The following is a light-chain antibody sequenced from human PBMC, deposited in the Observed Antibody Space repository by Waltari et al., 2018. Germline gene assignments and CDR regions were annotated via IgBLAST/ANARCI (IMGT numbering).Light chain of an antibody. CDR3: SSYAGIYTYV. CDR1: SSDVGGYNY. J-gene: IGLJ1*01. CDR2: DVS. V-gene: IGLV2-11*01. Sequence: QSALTQPRSVSGSPGQSVTISCTGASSDVGGYNYVSWYQQHPGKAPKLIIYDVSKRPSGVPDRCSGSKSGNTAALTISGLQTEDEADYYCSSYAGIYTYVFGTGTKVTVL.